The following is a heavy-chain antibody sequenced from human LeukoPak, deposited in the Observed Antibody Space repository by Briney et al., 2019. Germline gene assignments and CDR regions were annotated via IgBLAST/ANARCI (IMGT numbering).Heavy chain of an antibody. CDR3: ARSIAVAGNDY. J-gene: IGHJ4*02. D-gene: IGHD6-19*01. Sequence: GSLRLSCAASGFTFSSYGMHWVRQPPGKGLEWIGEINHSGSTNYNPSLKSRVTISVDTSKNQFSLKLSSVTAADTAVYYCARSIAVAGNDYWGQGTLVTVSS. V-gene: IGHV4-34*01. CDR2: INHSGST. CDR1: GFTFSSYG.